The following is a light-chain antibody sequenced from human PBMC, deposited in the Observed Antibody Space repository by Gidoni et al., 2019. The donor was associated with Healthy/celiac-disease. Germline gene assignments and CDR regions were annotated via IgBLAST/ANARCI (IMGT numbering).Light chain of an antibody. J-gene: IGKJ5*01. CDR1: QSISIY. Sequence: DIQLTHPPSSLSASVGDRDTITRRAIQSISIYLNRYQQKPGKAPKHLIYAASSLQSGVPSRFSGSGSGTDYTLTISSLQHEDFATYYCRQSYNTPLRTFGRGTRLEIK. CDR2: AAS. CDR3: RQSYNTPLRT. V-gene: IGKV1-39*01.